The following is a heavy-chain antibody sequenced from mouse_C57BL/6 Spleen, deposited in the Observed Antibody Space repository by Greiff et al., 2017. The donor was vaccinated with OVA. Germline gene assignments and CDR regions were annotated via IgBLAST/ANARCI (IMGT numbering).Heavy chain of an antibody. V-gene: IGHV1-5*01. CDR3: TRNYGSSRYFDV. CDR1: GYTFTSYW. CDR2: IYPGNSDT. Sequence: EVQLQQSGTVLARPGASVKMSCKTSGYTFTSYWMHWVKQRPGQGLEWIGAIYPGNSDTSYNQKFKGKAKLTAVTSASNAYMELSSLTNEDSAVYYCTRNYGSSRYFDVWGTGTTVTVSS. D-gene: IGHD1-1*01. J-gene: IGHJ1*03.